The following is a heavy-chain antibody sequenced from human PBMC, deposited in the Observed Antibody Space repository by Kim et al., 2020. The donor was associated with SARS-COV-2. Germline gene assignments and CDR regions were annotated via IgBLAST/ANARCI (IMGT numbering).Heavy chain of an antibody. J-gene: IGHJ5*02. D-gene: IGHD3-10*01. Sequence: TPPLRRRVTIPVDTSKNQFSLKLSSVTAADTAVYYCARGPHYGSGSYYTPWGQGTLVTVSS. V-gene: IGHV4-34*01. CDR3: ARGPHYGSGSYYTP.